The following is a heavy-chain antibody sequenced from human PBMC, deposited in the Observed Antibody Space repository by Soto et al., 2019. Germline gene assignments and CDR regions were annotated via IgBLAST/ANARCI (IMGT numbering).Heavy chain of an antibody. CDR3: VRGELRPRFDY. Sequence: GGSLRLSCAASGFTFSSYSMNWVRQAPGKGLEWVSYISGSSTTIHYADSVKGRFTTSRDTSKNTLSLQMNSLRGEDTAVYYCVRGELRPRFDYWGQGT. J-gene: IGHJ4*02. D-gene: IGHD1-7*01. V-gene: IGHV3-48*01. CDR1: GFTFSSYS. CDR2: ISGSSTTI.